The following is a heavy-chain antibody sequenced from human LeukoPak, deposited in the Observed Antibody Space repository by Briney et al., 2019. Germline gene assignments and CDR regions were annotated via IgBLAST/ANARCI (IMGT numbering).Heavy chain of an antibody. V-gene: IGHV3-30*18. CDR1: GFTFSSYG. D-gene: IGHD4-17*01. J-gene: IGHJ6*02. CDR2: MSYDGSNK. Sequence: GGSLRLSCAASGFTFSSYGMHWVRQAPGKGLEWVAVMSYDGSNKYYADSVKGRFTISRDNSKNTLYLQMNSLRAEDTAVYYCAKGGEATVTPYSDYGMDVWGQGTTVTVS. CDR3: AKGGEATVTPYSDYGMDV.